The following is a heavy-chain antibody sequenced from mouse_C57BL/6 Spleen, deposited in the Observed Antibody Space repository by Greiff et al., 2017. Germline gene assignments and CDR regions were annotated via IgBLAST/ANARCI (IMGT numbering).Heavy chain of an antibody. Sequence: QVQLQQSGPELVKPGASVKISCKASGYAFSSSWMNWVKQRPGKGLEWIGRIYPGDGDTNYNGKFKGKATLTADKSSSTAYMQLSSLTSEDSAVYFCARWVLLRSGDYWGQGTTLTVSS. CDR1: GYAFSSSW. CDR3: ARWVLLRSGDY. D-gene: IGHD1-1*01. CDR2: IYPGDGDT. J-gene: IGHJ2*01. V-gene: IGHV1-82*01.